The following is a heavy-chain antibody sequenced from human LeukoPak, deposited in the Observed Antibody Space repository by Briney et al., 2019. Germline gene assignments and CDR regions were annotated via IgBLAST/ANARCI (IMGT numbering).Heavy chain of an antibody. V-gene: IGHV3-21*01. CDR1: GFTFSDYN. CDR3: VRDRRAVIVPSATNWFDP. CDR2: ISSTSTYK. Sequence: PGGSLRLSCAASGFTFSDYNMNWVRQAPGKGLKWVSSISSTSTYKYYADSLKGRFTISRDNAKNSLYLQMNSLRAEDTAVYYCVRDRRAVIVPSATNWFDPWGQGTLVTVSS. J-gene: IGHJ5*02. D-gene: IGHD2-2*01.